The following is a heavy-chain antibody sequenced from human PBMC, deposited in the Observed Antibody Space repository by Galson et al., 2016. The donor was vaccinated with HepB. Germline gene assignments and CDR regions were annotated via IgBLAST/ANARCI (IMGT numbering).Heavy chain of an antibody. Sequence: SETLSLTCTVSGGSISSSGHYWLWIRQPPGKGLEWIGSMYLGGTASYNSSLTSRVTISWDTSRNQLFLTLASVTAADTAVYYCARGDASGRMDCWFDPWGQGTLVTVSS. J-gene: IGHJ5*02. D-gene: IGHD6-19*01. CDR3: ARGDASGRMDCWFDP. V-gene: IGHV4-39*07. CDR2: MYLGGTA. CDR1: GGSISSSGHY.